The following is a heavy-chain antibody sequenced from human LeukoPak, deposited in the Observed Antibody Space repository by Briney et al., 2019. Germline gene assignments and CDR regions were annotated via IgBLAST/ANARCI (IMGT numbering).Heavy chain of an antibody. CDR1: GYTFTSYY. V-gene: IGHV1-46*03. J-gene: IGHJ4*02. Sequence: ASVKVSCKASGYTFTSYYMHWVRQAPRQGLEWMGIINPSGGSTSYAQKFQGRVTMTRDTSTSTVYMELSSLRSEDTAVYYCASFAVDTAMVMDYWGQGTLVTVSS. CDR3: ASFAVDTAMVMDY. CDR2: INPSGGST. D-gene: IGHD5-18*01.